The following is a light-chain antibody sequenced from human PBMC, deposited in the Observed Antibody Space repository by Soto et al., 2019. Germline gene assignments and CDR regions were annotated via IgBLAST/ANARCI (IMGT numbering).Light chain of an antibody. CDR1: QGISSF. V-gene: IGKV1-16*01. J-gene: IGKJ1*01. CDR3: QQYHSYPAS. CDR2: DAS. Sequence: DIPMTQSPSSLSASVGDRVNITCRASQGISSFLAWFQQKPGKAPKSLIYDASTLQSGVSSRFSGSGSDTHFTLTISSLQPQDFATYYCQQYHSYPASVGQGTKVEIK.